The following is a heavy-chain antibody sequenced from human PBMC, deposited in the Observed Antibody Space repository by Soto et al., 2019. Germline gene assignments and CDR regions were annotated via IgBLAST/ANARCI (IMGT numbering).Heavy chain of an antibody. CDR1: GFNFHYAW. J-gene: IGHJ6*02. Sequence: GWSLRLSCVASGFNFHYAWMNWVRQAPGKGLEWVALIKSYKDGGATDYASSVKGRFFISRDDSGKTLYLQMNSLQVEDTAVYYCTKVVDDYYYDMDVWGQGTTVTVSS. CDR3: TKVVDDYYYDMDV. CDR2: IKSYKDGGAT. V-gene: IGHV3-15*07. D-gene: IGHD2-15*01.